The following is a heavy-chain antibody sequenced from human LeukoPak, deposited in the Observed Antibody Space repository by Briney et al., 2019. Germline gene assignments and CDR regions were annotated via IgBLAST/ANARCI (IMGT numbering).Heavy chain of an antibody. CDR2: ISYDGSNK. CDR3: ARELLPETYLLWFGELADGMDV. D-gene: IGHD3-10*01. Sequence: GGSLRLSCAASGFTFSSYAMHWVRQAPGKGLGWVAVISYDGSNKYYADSVKGRFTISRDNSKNTLYLQMNSLRAEDTAVYYCARELLPETYLLWFGELADGMDVWGKGTTVTVSS. V-gene: IGHV3-30*04. J-gene: IGHJ6*04. CDR1: GFTFSSYA.